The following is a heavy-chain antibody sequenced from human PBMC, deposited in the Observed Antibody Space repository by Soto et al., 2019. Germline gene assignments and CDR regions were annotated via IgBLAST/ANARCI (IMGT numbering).Heavy chain of an antibody. J-gene: IGHJ4*02. V-gene: IGHV1-18*01. Sequence: GASVKVSCKASGYTFTSYGMSWVRPAPGQGLEWMGWISAYNGNTNYAQKLQGRVTMTTVTYTSTAYMELRSLRSDDTAVYYCARGSARGHSDYPGQRAPVTVSS. D-gene: IGHD2-21*01. CDR1: GYTFTSYG. CDR3: ARGSARGHSDY. CDR2: ISAYNGNT.